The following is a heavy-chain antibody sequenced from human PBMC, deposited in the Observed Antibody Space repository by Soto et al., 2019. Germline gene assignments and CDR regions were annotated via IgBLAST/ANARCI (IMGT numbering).Heavy chain of an antibody. CDR1: GFSFTTTRMG. V-gene: IGHV2-5*02. CDR3: AHRDSTGTTTYFDS. J-gene: IGHJ4*02. D-gene: IGHD1-1*01. CDR2: IYWDGES. Sequence: QITLKEAGPPLVKPTETLTLTCTFSGFSFTTTRMGVGWTRQPPGKALEWLAIIYWDGESRYNPLLRRRLTLTEDTSKNPVVLTMTHMDPKDTATYYCAHRDSTGTTTYFDSWGQGIPVTVAS.